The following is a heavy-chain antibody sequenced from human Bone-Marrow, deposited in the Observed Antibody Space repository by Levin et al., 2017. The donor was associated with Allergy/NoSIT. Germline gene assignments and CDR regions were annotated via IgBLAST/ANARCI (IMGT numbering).Heavy chain of an antibody. V-gene: IGHV3-7*04. CDR1: GFTFSSYW. D-gene: IGHD4-17*01. J-gene: IGHJ4*02. Sequence: GESLKISCAASGFTFSSYWMSWVRQAPGKGLEWVANIKQDGSEKYYVDSVKGRFTISRDNAKNSLYLQMNSLRAEDTAVYYCARGPYRGEPTYGDGNDYWGQGTLVTVSS. CDR3: ARGPYRGEPTYGDGNDY. CDR2: IKQDGSEK.